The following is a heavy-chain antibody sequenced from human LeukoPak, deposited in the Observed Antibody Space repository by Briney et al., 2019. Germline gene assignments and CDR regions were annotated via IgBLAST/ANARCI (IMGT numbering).Heavy chain of an antibody. CDR1: AFTFRSYS. J-gene: IGHJ4*02. V-gene: IGHV3-21*01. Sequence: PGGSLRLSCAASAFTFRSYSMNWVRQAPGKGLEWVSSISSSSSYIYYGDSVKGRFTISRDNAKDSLYLQMNSLRAEDTAVYYCARDYEIYWGQGTLVTVSS. CDR3: ARDYEIY. D-gene: IGHD5-12*01. CDR2: ISSSSSYI.